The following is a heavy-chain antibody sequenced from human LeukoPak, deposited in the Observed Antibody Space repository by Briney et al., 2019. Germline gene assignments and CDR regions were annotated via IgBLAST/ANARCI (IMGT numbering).Heavy chain of an antibody. V-gene: IGHV1-69*01. Sequence: SVKVSFTASGGTFSSYAISWVRQAPGQGLEWMGGIIPIFGTANYAQKSQGRVTITADESTSTAYMELSSLRSEDTAVYYCARIPLEVVVPAANHWYFDLWGRGTLVTVSS. CDR1: GGTFSSYA. J-gene: IGHJ2*01. D-gene: IGHD2-2*01. CDR3: ARIPLEVVVPAANHWYFDL. CDR2: IIPIFGTA.